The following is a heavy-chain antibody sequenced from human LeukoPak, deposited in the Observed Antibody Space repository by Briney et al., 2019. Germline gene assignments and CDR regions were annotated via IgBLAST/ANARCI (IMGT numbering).Heavy chain of an antibody. CDR1: GSPFSNSW. J-gene: IGHJ6*04. V-gene: IGHV3-7*03. Sequence: QPGGSLRLSCAVSGSPFSNSWMYWVRQAPGKGLEGVANINKDGGGISYVDSVKGRFIISRDNARNSLYLQMNSLRVEDTAVYFCAGGNSMDVWGKGTAVTVSS. CDR2: INKDGGGI. CDR3: AGGNSMDV. D-gene: IGHD1/OR15-1a*01.